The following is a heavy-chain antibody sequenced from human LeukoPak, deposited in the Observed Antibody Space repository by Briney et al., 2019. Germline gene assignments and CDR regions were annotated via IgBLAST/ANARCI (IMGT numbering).Heavy chain of an antibody. CDR3: ARGGEWYGSYPYHYYMDV. Sequence: PSETLSLTCTVSGVSISSSSYYWGWISQPPAKGLEWIGSLYYSGNTYYNPSLKSRITMSVDTPKNQFSLKLSSVTAADTAIYYCARGGEWYGSYPYHYYMDVWGKGTTVTVSS. V-gene: IGHV4-39*01. CDR2: LYYSGNT. D-gene: IGHD3-10*01. CDR1: GVSISSSSYY. J-gene: IGHJ6*03.